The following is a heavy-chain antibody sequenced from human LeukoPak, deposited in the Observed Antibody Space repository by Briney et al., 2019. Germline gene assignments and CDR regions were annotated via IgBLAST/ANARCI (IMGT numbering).Heavy chain of an antibody. V-gene: IGHV3-30*02. CDR1: GFTFSSYW. CDR2: IRYDGSNK. Sequence: PGGSLRLSCAASGFTFSSYWMSWVRQAPGKGLEWVAFIRYDGSNKYYADSVKGRFTISRDNSKNTLYLQMNSLRAEDTAVYYCAKNGYQLLGPTGAFDIWGQGTMVTVSS. D-gene: IGHD2-2*01. CDR3: AKNGYQLLGPTGAFDI. J-gene: IGHJ3*02.